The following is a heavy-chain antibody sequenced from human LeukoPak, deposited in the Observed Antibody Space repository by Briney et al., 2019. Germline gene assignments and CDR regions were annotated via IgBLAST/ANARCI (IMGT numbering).Heavy chain of an antibody. V-gene: IGHV1-2*02. CDR1: GYTFTSYD. Sequence: GASVKVSCKASGYTFTSYDINWVRQATGQGLEWMGWINPNSGGTNYAQKFQGRVTMTRDTSISTAYMELSRLRSDDTAVYYCARSIVLRYYDSSGYSYEIPIWGQGTMVTVSS. CDR3: ARSIVLRYYDSSGYSYEIPI. CDR2: INPNSGGT. J-gene: IGHJ3*02. D-gene: IGHD3-22*01.